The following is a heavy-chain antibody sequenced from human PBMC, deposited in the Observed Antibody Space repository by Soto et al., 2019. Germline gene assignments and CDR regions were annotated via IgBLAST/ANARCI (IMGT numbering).Heavy chain of an antibody. D-gene: IGHD5-12*01. CDR3: ARAATIINWFDP. CDR1: GFTVSSNY. CDR2: IYSGGST. Sequence: PGGSLRLSCAASGFTVSSNYMSWVRQAPGKGLEWVSVIYSGGSTYYADSVKGRFTISRDNSKNTLYLQMNSLRAEDTAVYYCARAATIINWFDPWGQGTLVTVSS. V-gene: IGHV3-53*05. J-gene: IGHJ5*02.